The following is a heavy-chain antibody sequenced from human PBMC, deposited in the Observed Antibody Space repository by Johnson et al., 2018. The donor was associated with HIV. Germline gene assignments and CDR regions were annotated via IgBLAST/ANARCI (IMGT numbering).Heavy chain of an antibody. D-gene: IGHD6-13*01. Sequence: VQLVESGGGVVRPGGSLRLSCAASGFTFDDYGMSWVRQRPGKGLEWVSTIDGGGGSKFYAESVKGRFSISRDNSKNTLYLQMNSLRADDTAVYYCATDGPCSTSWYCTFDIWGQGTMVTVSS. CDR2: IDGGGGSK. CDR3: ATDGPCSTSWYCTFDI. CDR1: GFTFDDYG. V-gene: IGHV3-20*04. J-gene: IGHJ3*02.